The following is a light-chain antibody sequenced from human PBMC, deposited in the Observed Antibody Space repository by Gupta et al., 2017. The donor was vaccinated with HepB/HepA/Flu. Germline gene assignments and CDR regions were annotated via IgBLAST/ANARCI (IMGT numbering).Light chain of an antibody. V-gene: IGLV1-40*01. CDR1: SSNIGAGYD. CDR3: QYYDSSLRLVV. CDR2: GNS. Sequence: QSVLTQPPSVSGAPGQRVTISCTGSSSNIGAGYDVHWYQKLQGTAPKLPIDGNSNRPSGVPDRFSGYKAGTSDYREITGLQAEDEAEYDGQYYDSSLRLVVVGGGNKLTVL. J-gene: IGLJ2*01.